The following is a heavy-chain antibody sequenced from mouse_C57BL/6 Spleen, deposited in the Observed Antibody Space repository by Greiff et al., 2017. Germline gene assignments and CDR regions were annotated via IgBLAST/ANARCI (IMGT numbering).Heavy chain of an antibody. D-gene: IGHD6-1*01. CDR1: GYTFTSYG. Sequence: EVQLQQSGAELVRPGSSVKMSCKTSGYTFTSYGINWVKQRPGQGLEWIGYIYLGNGYTEYNEKFKGKATLTSDTSSSTAYMPLSSLTSEDSAIYFGARRGAFYAMDYWGQGTSVTVSS. CDR2: IYLGNGYT. J-gene: IGHJ4*01. V-gene: IGHV1-58*01. CDR3: ARRGAFYAMDY.